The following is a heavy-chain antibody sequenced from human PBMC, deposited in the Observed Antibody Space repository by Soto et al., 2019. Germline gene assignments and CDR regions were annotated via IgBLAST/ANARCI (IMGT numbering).Heavy chain of an antibody. V-gene: IGHV4-59*12. Sequence: TSETLSLTCTVSGGSINYYYWSWNRQPPGKGLECIGYFYSTESIHYNASLQSRVTMSVDTSKNQFSLKLTSVTAVDTAVYYCARPTYYYDSSGPPAYWGQGTLVTVSS. D-gene: IGHD3-22*01. CDR2: FYSTESI. J-gene: IGHJ4*02. CDR3: ARPTYYYDSSGPPAY. CDR1: GGSINYYY.